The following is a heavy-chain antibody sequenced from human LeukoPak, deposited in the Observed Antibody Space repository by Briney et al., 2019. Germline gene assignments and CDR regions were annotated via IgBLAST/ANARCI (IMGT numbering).Heavy chain of an antibody. V-gene: IGHV3-30*03. CDR2: ISYDGSNK. CDR1: GFTFSSYG. CDR3: ATAGGIAVAGRDY. D-gene: IGHD6-19*01. Sequence: GRSLRLSCAASGFTFSSYGMHWVRQAPGKGLEWVAVISYDGSNKYYADSVKGRFTISRDNSKNTLYLQMNSLRAEDTAVYYCATAGGIAVAGRDYWGQGTLVTVSS. J-gene: IGHJ4*02.